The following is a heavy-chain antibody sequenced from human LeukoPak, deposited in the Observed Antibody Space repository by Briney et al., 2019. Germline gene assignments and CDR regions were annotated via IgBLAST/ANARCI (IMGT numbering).Heavy chain of an antibody. CDR1: GGSISSGSYY. D-gene: IGHD1-26*01. CDR2: IYTSGST. J-gene: IGHJ5*02. Sequence: PSETLSLTCTVSGGSISSGSYYWSWIRQPAGKGLEWIGRIYTSGSTNYNPSLKSRVTISVDTSKNQFSLKLSSVTAADTAVYYCARAVGSSESNWFDPWGRGTLATVSS. CDR3: ARAVGSSESNWFDP. V-gene: IGHV4-61*02.